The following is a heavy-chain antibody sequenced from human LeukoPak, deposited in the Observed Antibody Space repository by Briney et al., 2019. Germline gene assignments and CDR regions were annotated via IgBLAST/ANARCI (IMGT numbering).Heavy chain of an antibody. Sequence: GGSLRLSCAASGFTFSSYAMSWVRQAPGKGLEWVAVISYDGSNKYYADSVKGRFTISRDNSKNTLYLQMNSLRAEDTAVYYCARRPPLEMATIDYWGQGTLVTVSS. V-gene: IGHV3-30-3*01. CDR2: ISYDGSNK. CDR1: GFTFSSYA. D-gene: IGHD5-24*01. J-gene: IGHJ4*02. CDR3: ARRPPLEMATIDY.